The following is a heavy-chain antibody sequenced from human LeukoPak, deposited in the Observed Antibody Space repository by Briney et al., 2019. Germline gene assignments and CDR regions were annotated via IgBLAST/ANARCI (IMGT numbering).Heavy chain of an antibody. D-gene: IGHD6-13*01. J-gene: IGHJ4*02. CDR3: AKSFSSSWYGGRLFDS. V-gene: IGHV4-59*01. Sequence: NASETLSLSCIVSGVSIRSFYWSWIRQPTGKGLEWLGYFYQSGGTNYNPSLKSRVTMSVDTSKNQVSLKMTSVTAADTAVYYCAKSFSSSWYGGRLFDSWGQGTLVIVSS. CDR2: FYQSGGT. CDR1: GVSIRSFY.